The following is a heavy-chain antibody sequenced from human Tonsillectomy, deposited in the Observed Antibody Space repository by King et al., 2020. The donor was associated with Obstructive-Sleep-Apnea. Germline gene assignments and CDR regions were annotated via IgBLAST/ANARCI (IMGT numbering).Heavy chain of an antibody. CDR1: GFTFSSYS. CDR3: ARGGDIVVVPGAFDI. D-gene: IGHD2-2*01. Sequence: VQLVESGGGLVKPGGSLRLSCAASGFTFSSYSMNWVRQAPGKGLEWVSSISSSSSYIYYADSVKGRFTIVNVNAKNYLYLQMNSLRAEDTAVYYCARGGDIVVVPGAFDIWGQGTMVTVSS. J-gene: IGHJ3*02. V-gene: IGHV3-21*01. CDR2: ISSSSSYI.